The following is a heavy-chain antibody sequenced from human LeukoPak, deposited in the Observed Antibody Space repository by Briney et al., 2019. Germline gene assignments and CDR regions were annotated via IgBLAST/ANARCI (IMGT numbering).Heavy chain of an antibody. Sequence: ASVKVSCKASGYTFSRYGISWVRQAPGQGLEWMGWISAYNGNKNNAQKLQGRVSMTTDTSTSTAYMELSSLRSEDTAVYYCARGTSGSYYSWGQGTLVIVSS. CDR2: ISAYNGNK. D-gene: IGHD1-26*01. J-gene: IGHJ4*02. CDR1: GYTFSRYG. CDR3: ARGTSGSYYS. V-gene: IGHV1-18*01.